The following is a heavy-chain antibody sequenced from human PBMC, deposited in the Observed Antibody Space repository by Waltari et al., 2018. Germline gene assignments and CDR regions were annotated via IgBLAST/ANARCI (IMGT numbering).Heavy chain of an antibody. J-gene: IGHJ4*02. CDR2: IIPIFGTA. Sequence: QVQLVQSGAEVKKPGSSVKVSCKASGGTFSSYAISWVRQAPGQGLECMGRIIPIFGTANYAQKFQGRVTITADKTTSTAYMELSSLRSEDTAVYYCAGDGGGTGDPYWGQGTLVTVSS. CDR3: AGDGGGTGDPY. CDR1: GGTFSSYA. V-gene: IGHV1-69*08. D-gene: IGHD7-27*01.